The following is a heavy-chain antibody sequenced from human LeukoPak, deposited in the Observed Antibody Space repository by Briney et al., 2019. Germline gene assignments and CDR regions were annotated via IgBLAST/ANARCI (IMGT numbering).Heavy chain of an antibody. J-gene: IGHJ4*02. CDR3: ARQGYTSSWSD. CDR1: GYSFTSYW. CDR2: IYPSDSDS. Sequence: GESLKISCKGPGYSFTSYWIAWVRQMPGKGLEWMGIIYPSDSDSRYSPSFQGQVTISADKSISTAYLQWSSLKASDTAMYYCARQGYTSSWSDWGQGTLVTVSS. V-gene: IGHV5-51*01. D-gene: IGHD6-13*01.